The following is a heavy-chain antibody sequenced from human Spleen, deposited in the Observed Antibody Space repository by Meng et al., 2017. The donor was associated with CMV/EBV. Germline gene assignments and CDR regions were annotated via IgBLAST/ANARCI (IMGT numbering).Heavy chain of an antibody. D-gene: IGHD6-13*01. CDR1: GFTFDDYA. CDR3: AKEYSNGWYYFDY. V-gene: IGHV3-43D*03. CDR2: ISWDGGSA. J-gene: IGHJ4*02. Sequence: GGSLRLSCAASGFTFDDYAMHWVRQAPGKGLEWVSLISWDGGSAYYADSVKGRFTISRDNCKNSLYLQMNSLRAEDTALYYCAKEYSNGWYYFDYWGQGTLVTVSS.